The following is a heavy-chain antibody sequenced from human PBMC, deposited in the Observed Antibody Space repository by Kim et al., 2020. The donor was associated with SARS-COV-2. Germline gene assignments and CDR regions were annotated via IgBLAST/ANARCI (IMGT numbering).Heavy chain of an antibody. V-gene: IGHV3-7*03. CDR2: IKQDGSGK. Sequence: GGSLRLSCAASGFTFSSYWMSWVRQAPGKGLEWVANIKQDGSGKYYVDSVKGRFTISRDNAKNSLYLQMNSLRAEDTAVYYCARVCSSTSCYYYGMDVWGQGTTVTVSS. CDR3: ARVCSSTSCYYYGMDV. CDR1: GFTFSSYW. J-gene: IGHJ6*02. D-gene: IGHD2-2*01.